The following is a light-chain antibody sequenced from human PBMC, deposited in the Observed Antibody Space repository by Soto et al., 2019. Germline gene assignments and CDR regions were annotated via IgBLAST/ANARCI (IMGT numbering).Light chain of an antibody. CDR3: HQRTNCPLT. J-gene: IGKJ4*01. CDR1: QSVTTL. Sequence: EIVLTQSPVTLSLSPGERATLSCRASQSVTTLLAWYQQKPGQAPRLLIYDASKRATGITARFSGSGSGTDFTLTISTLEPEDFAVYYCHQRTNCPLTFGGGTKVEIK. CDR2: DAS. V-gene: IGKV3-11*01.